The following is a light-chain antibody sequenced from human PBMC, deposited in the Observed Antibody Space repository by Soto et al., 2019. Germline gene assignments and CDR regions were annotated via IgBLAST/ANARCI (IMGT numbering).Light chain of an antibody. CDR3: MQALQTPPFT. J-gene: IGKJ3*01. CDR1: QSLLHSNGYNY. CDR2: LGS. V-gene: IGKV2-28*01. Sequence: DIVMTQSPLSLPVTPGEPASISCRSSQSLLHSNGYNYLDWYLQKPGQSPQLLIYLGSNRASGVPDRFSGSGSGKDFTLKISRVEAEDVGVYYCMQALQTPPFTFVPGTKVDIK.